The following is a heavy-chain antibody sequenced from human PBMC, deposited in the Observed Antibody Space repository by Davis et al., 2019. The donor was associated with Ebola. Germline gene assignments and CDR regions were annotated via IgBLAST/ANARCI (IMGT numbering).Heavy chain of an antibody. J-gene: IGHJ4*02. CDR2: ISHDGTVT. D-gene: IGHD3/OR15-3a*01. Sequence: PGGSLRLSCAASGFTFGSYVMHWVRQTPGKGLAWVSRISHDGTVTKYADSVKGRFTVPRDNAKNMVYLQLVSLRADDTAVYFCTRDKDWMLFDYWGQGALVTVSS. V-gene: IGHV3-74*03. CDR3: TRDKDWMLFDY. CDR1: GFTFGSYV.